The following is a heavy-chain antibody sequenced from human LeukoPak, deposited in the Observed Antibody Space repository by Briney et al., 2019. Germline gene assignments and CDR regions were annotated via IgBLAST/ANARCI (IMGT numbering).Heavy chain of an antibody. CDR2: IYHSGST. CDR3: ARLKGYSSGWYPSYYFDY. Sequence: SETLSLTCTVSGYSISSGYYWGWIRQPPGKGPEWIGSIYHSGSTYYNPSLKSRVTISVDTSKNQFSLKLSSVTAADTAVYYCARLKGYSSGWYPSYYFDYWGQGTLVTVSS. CDR1: GYSISSGYY. D-gene: IGHD6-19*01. V-gene: IGHV4-38-2*02. J-gene: IGHJ4*02.